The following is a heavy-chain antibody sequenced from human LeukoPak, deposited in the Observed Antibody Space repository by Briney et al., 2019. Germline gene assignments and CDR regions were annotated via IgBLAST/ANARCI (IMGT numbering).Heavy chain of an antibody. D-gene: IGHD3-3*01. CDR2: ISGSGVST. CDR1: EFTFSNYA. Sequence: GGSLRLSCAASEFTFSNYAMTWVRQAPGKGLEWVSAISGSGVSTYYADSVKGRLTVSRDNSKNMLYLQMNSLRADDTAVYYCAKCRNYDFWRGGDAFDIWGQGTVVTVSS. V-gene: IGHV3-23*01. J-gene: IGHJ3*02. CDR3: AKCRNYDFWRGGDAFDI.